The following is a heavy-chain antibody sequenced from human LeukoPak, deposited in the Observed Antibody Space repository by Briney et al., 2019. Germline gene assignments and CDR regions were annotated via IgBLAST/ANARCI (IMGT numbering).Heavy chain of an antibody. J-gene: IGHJ4*02. D-gene: IGHD3-3*01. CDR1: GYTFTSYY. CDR2: ISAYNGNI. V-gene: IGHV1-18*04. CDR3: ASMSGYYPSYYFDY. Sequence: ASVKVSCKASGYTFTSYYMHWVRQAPGQGLEWLGWISAYNGNIDYAQKLQGRVTLTTDTSTSTAYMEVRGLRSDDTAVYYCASMSGYYPSYYFDYWGQGTLVTVST.